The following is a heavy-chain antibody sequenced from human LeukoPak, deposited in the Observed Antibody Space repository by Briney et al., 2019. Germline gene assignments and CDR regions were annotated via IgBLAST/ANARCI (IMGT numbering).Heavy chain of an antibody. CDR2: IYSGGST. D-gene: IGHD2-21*01. J-gene: IGHJ3*02. V-gene: IGHV3-53*01. CDR3: AKLLRDLWPPDAFDI. Sequence: PGGSLRLSCAASGFTVSSNYMSWVRQAPGKGLEWVSVIYSGGSTYYADSVKGRFTISRDNSKNTLYLQMNSLRAEYTAVYYCAKLLRDLWPPDAFDIWGQGTMVTVSS. CDR1: GFTVSSNY.